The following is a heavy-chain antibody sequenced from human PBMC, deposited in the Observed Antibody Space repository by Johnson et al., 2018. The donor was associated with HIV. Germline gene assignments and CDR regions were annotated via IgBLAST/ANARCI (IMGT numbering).Heavy chain of an antibody. J-gene: IGHJ3*02. CDR3: AKVAVATAAGGVALDI. CDR1: GFAFSSYA. Sequence: QVQLVESGGGVVQPGTSLRLSCTASGFAFSSYALHWVRQAPGKGLEWVAVISSDGRDAYYADSVKGRFTSSRDNSRNTLYLQMNSLGADDTGVYYCAKVAVATAAGGVALDIWGPGTMVTVSA. V-gene: IGHV3-30*04. CDR2: ISSDGRDA. D-gene: IGHD6-13*01.